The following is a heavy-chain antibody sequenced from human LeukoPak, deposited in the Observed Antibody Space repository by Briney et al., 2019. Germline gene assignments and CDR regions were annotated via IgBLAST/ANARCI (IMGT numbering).Heavy chain of an antibody. CDR3: ARVVGPRLGWFDP. Sequence: PSETLSLTCAVYGGSYSGYYWSWIRQPPGKGLEWIGEINHSGSTNYNPSLKSRVTISVDTSKNQFSLKLSSVTAADTAVYYCARVVGPRLGWFDPWGQGTLVTVSS. CDR1: GGSYSGYY. D-gene: IGHD2-15*01. J-gene: IGHJ5*02. CDR2: INHSGST. V-gene: IGHV4-34*01.